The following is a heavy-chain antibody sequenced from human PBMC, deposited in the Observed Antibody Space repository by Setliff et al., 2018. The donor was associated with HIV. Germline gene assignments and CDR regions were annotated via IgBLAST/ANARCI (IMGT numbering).Heavy chain of an antibody. D-gene: IGHD1-26*01. Sequence: GGSLRLSCAASGFTFSGSAMHWVRQASGKGLEWVGRIRSKANSYATAYAASVKGRFTISRDDSKNTAYLQMNSLKTEDTAVYYCTRHWDYYGGTYFDYWGQGTLVTVSS. V-gene: IGHV3-73*01. CDR1: GFTFSGSA. CDR2: IRSKANSYAT. J-gene: IGHJ4*02. CDR3: TRHWDYYGGTYFDY.